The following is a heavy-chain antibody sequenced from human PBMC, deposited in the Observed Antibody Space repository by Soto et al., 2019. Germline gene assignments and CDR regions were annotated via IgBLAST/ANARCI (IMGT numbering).Heavy chain of an antibody. D-gene: IGHD6-25*01. V-gene: IGHV1-46*01. CDR3: ARGDGRGSSGFYYYYGMDV. J-gene: IGHJ6*02. Sequence: QVQLVQSGAEVKKPGASVKVSCKASGFTFTNYFFHWVRQAPRQGLEWMGIISSYDGSTNYVQSLQGRVTMTRDTSTSTVYMELSSLRSEDTAVYYCARGDGRGSSGFYYYYGMDVWGHGTTVTVSS. CDR2: ISSYDGST. CDR1: GFTFTNYF.